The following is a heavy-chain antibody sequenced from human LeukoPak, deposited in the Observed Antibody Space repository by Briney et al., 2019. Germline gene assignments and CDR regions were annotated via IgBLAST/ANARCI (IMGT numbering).Heavy chain of an antibody. D-gene: IGHD4-17*01. Sequence: PGGSLRLSCAASGFTFSSDAMSWVRQAPGKGLGWGSAISGSGGSKYYADSVKGRFTISRDNSKNTLYLQMNSLRAEDTAVYYCAKAPTTVTNDSFDIWGQGTMVTVSS. J-gene: IGHJ3*02. CDR2: ISGSGGSK. CDR1: GFTFSSDA. CDR3: AKAPTTVTNDSFDI. V-gene: IGHV3-23*01.